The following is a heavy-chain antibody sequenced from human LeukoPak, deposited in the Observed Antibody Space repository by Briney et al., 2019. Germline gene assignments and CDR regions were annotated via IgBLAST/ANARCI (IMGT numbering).Heavy chain of an antibody. Sequence: SQTLSLTCTVSGGSISSGSYYWSWTRQPAGKGLEWIGRIYTSGSTNHNPSLRSRVTISVDTSKNQFSLKVSSVTAADTAVYYCARESNSMVPYYYYYMDVWGKGTTVTVSS. J-gene: IGHJ6*03. CDR3: ARESNSMVPYYYYYMDV. D-gene: IGHD3-10*01. CDR2: IYTSGST. CDR1: GGSISSGSYY. V-gene: IGHV4-61*02.